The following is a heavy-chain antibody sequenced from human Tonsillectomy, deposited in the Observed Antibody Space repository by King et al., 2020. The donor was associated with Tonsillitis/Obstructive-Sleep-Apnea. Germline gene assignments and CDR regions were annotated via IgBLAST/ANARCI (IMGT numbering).Heavy chain of an antibody. CDR2: MSSSGSTI. V-gene: IGHV3-48*03. D-gene: IGHD4-17*01. CDR3: ARDYGDYPPGGYYYYYMEV. Sequence: VQLVESGGGLIQPGGSLRLSCAASGFTFSSYEMKWVRQAPGKGLEWVSYMSSSGSTIYYADSVKGRFTISRDNAKNSVFLQMNSLRAEDTAVYYCARDYGDYPPGGYYYYYMEVWGKGTTVTVSS. J-gene: IGHJ6*03. CDR1: GFTFSSYE.